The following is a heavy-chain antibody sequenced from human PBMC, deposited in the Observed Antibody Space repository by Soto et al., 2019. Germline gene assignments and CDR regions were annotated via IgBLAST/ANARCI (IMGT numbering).Heavy chain of an antibody. D-gene: IGHD6-13*01. CDR2: IYYSGST. CDR1: GGSISSGGYY. CDR3: ARHLQYSRLFYGMDV. J-gene: IGHJ6*02. Sequence: QVQLQESGPGLVKPSQTLSLTCTVSGGSISSGGYYWSWIRQHPGRGLEWIGYIYYSGSTYYNPYLKYRVTXPXXXSXXHVSLKLSSVTAADTAVYYCARHLQYSRLFYGMDVWGQGTTVTVSS. V-gene: IGHV4-31*03.